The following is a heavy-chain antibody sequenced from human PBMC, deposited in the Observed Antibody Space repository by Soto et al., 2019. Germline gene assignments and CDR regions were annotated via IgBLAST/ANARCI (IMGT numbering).Heavy chain of an antibody. CDR3: ARETKVAVAGIYYYGMDV. CDR1: GDSVSSNSAA. Sequence: QVQLQQSGPGLVKPSQTLSLTCAISGDSVSSNSAAWNWIRQSPSRGLEWLGRTYYRSKWYNDYSVSVKSRITINPDTSKNQFSLQLNSVTPEDTAVYYCARETKVAVAGIYYYGMDVWGQGTTVTVSS. V-gene: IGHV6-1*01. CDR2: TYYRSKWYN. D-gene: IGHD6-19*01. J-gene: IGHJ6*02.